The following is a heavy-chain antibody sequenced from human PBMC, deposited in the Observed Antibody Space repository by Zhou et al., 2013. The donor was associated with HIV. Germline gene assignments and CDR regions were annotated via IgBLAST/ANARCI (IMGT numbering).Heavy chain of an antibody. V-gene: IGHV1-18*01. Sequence: QVQLVQSGAEVKKPGASVKVSCKASGYTFNNYGINWVRQAPGQGLEWMGWISGNNGKTKYAQKFQGRFTVTIDTSTSTAYMELRSLRSDDTAVYYCARDEDPPGDYYYYMDVWGRGTTVTVSS. D-gene: IGHD3-10*01. CDR1: GYTFNNYG. CDR2: ISGNNGKT. J-gene: IGHJ6*03. CDR3: ARDEDPPGDYYYYMDV.